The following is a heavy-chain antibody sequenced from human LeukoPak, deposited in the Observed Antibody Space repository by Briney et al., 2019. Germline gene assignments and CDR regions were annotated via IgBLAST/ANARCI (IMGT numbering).Heavy chain of an antibody. J-gene: IGHJ4*02. CDR2: MNSDGSST. Sequence: GGSLRLSCAASGFPFSNYWMHWVRQAPGKGLVWVSRMNSDGSSTGYADSVKGRFTISRDNAKNTLYLQMNSLRAEDAAVYYCATVSRSSGRGYFDYWGPGTLVTVSS. D-gene: IGHD6-19*01. CDR1: GFPFSNYW. CDR3: ATVSRSSGRGYFDY. V-gene: IGHV3-74*01.